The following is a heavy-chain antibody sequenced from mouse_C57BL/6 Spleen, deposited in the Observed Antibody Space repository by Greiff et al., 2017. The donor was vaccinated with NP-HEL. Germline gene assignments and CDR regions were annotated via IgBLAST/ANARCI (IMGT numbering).Heavy chain of an antibody. J-gene: IGHJ3*01. Sequence: QVHVKQSGAELVRPGASVTLSCKASGYTFTDYEMHWVKQTPVHGLEWIGAIDPETGGTAYNQKFKGKAILTADKSSSTAYMELRSLTSEDSAVYYCTFSGAWFAYWGQGTLVTVSA. CDR2: IDPETGGT. V-gene: IGHV1-15*01. CDR1: GYTFTDYE. CDR3: TFSGAWFAY. D-gene: IGHD6-2*01.